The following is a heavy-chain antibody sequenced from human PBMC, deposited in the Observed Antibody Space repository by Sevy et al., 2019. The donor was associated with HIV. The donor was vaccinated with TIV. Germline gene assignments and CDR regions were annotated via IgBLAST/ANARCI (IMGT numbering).Heavy chain of an antibody. CDR2: INHSGST. V-gene: IGHV4-34*01. Sequence: SGTLSLTCAVYGGSFSGYYWSWIRQPPGKGLEWIGEINHSGSTNYNPSLKSRVTISVDTSKNQFSLKLSSVTAADTAVYYCARGPIVVVPAAIIGDYYYYGMDVWGQGTTVTVSS. J-gene: IGHJ6*02. CDR3: ARGPIVVVPAAIIGDYYYYGMDV. D-gene: IGHD2-2*02. CDR1: GGSFSGYY.